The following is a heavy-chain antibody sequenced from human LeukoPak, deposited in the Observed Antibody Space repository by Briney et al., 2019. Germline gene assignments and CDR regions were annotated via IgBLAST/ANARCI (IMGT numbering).Heavy chain of an antibody. V-gene: IGHV3-15*01. CDR1: GLTFSNAW. D-gene: IGHD2-2*01. CDR2: IKSKTDGGTT. CDR3: TTVDGYCSSTSCYSHFQH. J-gene: IGHJ1*01. Sequence: GGSLRLSCAASGLTFSNAWMSWVRQAPGKGLEWVGRIKSKTDGGTTDYAAPVKGRFTISRDDSKNTLYLQMNSLKTEDTAVYYCTTVDGYCSSTSCYSHFQHWGQGTLVTVSS.